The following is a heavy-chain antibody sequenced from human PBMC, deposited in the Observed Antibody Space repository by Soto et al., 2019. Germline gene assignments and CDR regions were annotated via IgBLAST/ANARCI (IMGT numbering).Heavy chain of an antibody. J-gene: IGHJ6*02. D-gene: IGHD1-1*01. CDR1: GFTFRYHA. V-gene: IGHV3-30-3*01. CDR3: ARGTTTSAFSAMAV. Sequence: QVQLVESGGGVVHPGRSLRLSCAASGFTFRYHALNCVRQAPGKGLECVAVISYDGDNKYIAESVKGRFTISRDNSKNTVSLQMNSLRTEDTAMYCCARGTTTSAFSAMAVWGQGSTVTVSS. CDR2: ISYDGDNK.